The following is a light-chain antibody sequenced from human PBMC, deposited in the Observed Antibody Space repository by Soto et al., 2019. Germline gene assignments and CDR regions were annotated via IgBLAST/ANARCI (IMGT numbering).Light chain of an antibody. J-gene: IGLJ1*01. CDR3: CSYAGSYTFV. Sequence: QSALTQPRSASGSPGQSVTISCTGTSSDVGGYNYVSWYQQHPGKAPKLKIYDVSKRPSGVPDRFSGSKSGNTASLTISGLQAEDEAYYYCCSYAGSYTFVFGTGTKLTVL. CDR1: SSDVGGYNY. CDR2: DVS. V-gene: IGLV2-11*01.